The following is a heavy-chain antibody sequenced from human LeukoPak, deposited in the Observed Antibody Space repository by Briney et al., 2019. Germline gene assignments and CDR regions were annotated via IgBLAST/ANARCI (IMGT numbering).Heavy chain of an antibody. Sequence: GGSLRLSCAASGFTFSSYAMSWVRQAPGKGLEWVSGISDSGGSTFYADSVKGRFTISRDNSNHTLYLQMNSLRAEDTAVYYCAKDHREYSGYDFDYWGQGTLVTVSS. CDR2: ISDSGGST. J-gene: IGHJ4*02. CDR3: AKDHREYSGYDFDY. V-gene: IGHV3-23*01. CDR1: GFTFSSYA. D-gene: IGHD5-12*01.